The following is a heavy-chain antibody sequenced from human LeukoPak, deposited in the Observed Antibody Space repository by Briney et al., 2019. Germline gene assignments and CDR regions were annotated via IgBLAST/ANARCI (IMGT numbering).Heavy chain of an antibody. CDR3: TRPHYYDSSGPSDY. Sequence: GGSLRLSCTASGFTFDDYAMSWFRQAPGKGLEWVGFIRSKAYGGTTEYAASVKGRFTISRDDSKSIAYLQMNSLKTEDTAVYYCTRPHYYDSSGPSDYWGQGTLVTVSS. CDR1: GFTFDDYA. CDR2: IRSKAYGGTT. J-gene: IGHJ4*02. D-gene: IGHD3-22*01. V-gene: IGHV3-49*03.